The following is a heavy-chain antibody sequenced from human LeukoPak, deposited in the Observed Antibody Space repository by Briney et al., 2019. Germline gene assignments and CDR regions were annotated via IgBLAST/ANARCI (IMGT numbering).Heavy chain of an antibody. CDR1: GGTFSSYA. CDR2: IIPIFGTA. J-gene: IGHJ4*02. V-gene: IGHV1-69*05. D-gene: IGHD5-18*01. CDR3: AGVDTAMVFYY. Sequence: GGSVKVSCKAYGGTFSSYAISGVRQAPGQGLEWMGGIIPIFGTANYAQKFQGRVTITTDESTSTAYMELSSLRSEDTAVYYCAGVDTAMVFYYWGQGTLVTVSS.